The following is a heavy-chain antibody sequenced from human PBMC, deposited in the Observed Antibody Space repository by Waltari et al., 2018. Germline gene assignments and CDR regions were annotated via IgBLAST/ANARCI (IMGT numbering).Heavy chain of an antibody. CDR1: GGSISSYY. D-gene: IGHD6-6*01. V-gene: IGHV4-4*07. CDR2: IYTSGST. CDR3: ARDPSEQLLLGAFDI. Sequence: QVQLQESGPGLVKPSETLSLTCTVSGGSISSYYWSWIRQPAGKGLEWIGRIYTSGSTNYNPSLKSRVTMSGDTSKNQCSRKLSSVPAADTAVYYCARDPSEQLLLGAFDIWGQGTMVTVSS. J-gene: IGHJ3*02.